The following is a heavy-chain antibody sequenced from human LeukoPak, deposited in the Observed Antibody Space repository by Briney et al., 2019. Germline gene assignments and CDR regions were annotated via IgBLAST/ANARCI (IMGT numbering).Heavy chain of an antibody. D-gene: IGHD2-2*01. CDR3: AKDRYCSSTSCEREYFQH. V-gene: IGHV3-30-3*01. Sequence: PGGSLRLSCAASGFTFSSYAMHWVRQAPGKGLEWVAVISYDGSNEYYADSVKGRFTISRDNSKNTLYLQMNSLRAEDTAVYYCAKDRYCSSTSCEREYFQHWGQGTLVTVSS. CDR2: ISYDGSNE. CDR1: GFTFSSYA. J-gene: IGHJ1*01.